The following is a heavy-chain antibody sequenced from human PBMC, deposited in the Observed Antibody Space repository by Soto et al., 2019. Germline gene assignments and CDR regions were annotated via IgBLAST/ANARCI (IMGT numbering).Heavy chain of an antibody. J-gene: IGHJ3*02. Sequence: QVQLVESGGGVVQPGRSLRLSCAASGFTFSSHGMHWVRQTPGKGLEWVALIWYDASNKYYADSVKGRFTISRDNSKSTLYLQMDRLRAEDTAVYYCARGLRFIESYAFDIWGLGTVVTVSS. CDR2: IWYDASNK. CDR3: ARGLRFIESYAFDI. D-gene: IGHD3-3*01. V-gene: IGHV3-33*01. CDR1: GFTFSSHG.